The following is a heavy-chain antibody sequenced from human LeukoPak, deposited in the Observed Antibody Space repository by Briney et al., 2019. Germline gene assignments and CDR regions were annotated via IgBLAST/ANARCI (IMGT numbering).Heavy chain of an antibody. D-gene: IGHD2-15*01. Sequence: PGGSLRLSCAASGFTFSRYAMHCVRQAPGKGLEWVAVISYDGSNKYYADSVKGRFTISRDNSKNTLYLQINSLRAEDTAVFYCARDRDNENYFDYWGQGTLVTVSS. V-gene: IGHV3-30-3*01. CDR2: ISYDGSNK. CDR1: GFTFSRYA. J-gene: IGHJ4*02. CDR3: ARDRDNENYFDY.